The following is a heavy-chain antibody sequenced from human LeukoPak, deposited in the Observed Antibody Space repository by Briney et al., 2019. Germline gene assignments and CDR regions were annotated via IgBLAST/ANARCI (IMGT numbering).Heavy chain of an antibody. CDR3: ASRHTPLRHFDWDVDY. CDR1: GYTFTAYY. CDR2: FIPVFGTP. J-gene: IGHJ4*02. Sequence: ASVKVSCRASGYTFTAYYIHWVRQAPGQGLEWLGGFIPVFGTPTYAEKFRGRATISTDEASTTAYMDLHTLTSDDTAVYYCASRHTPLRHFDWDVDYWGQGTLVTVSS. D-gene: IGHD3-9*01. V-gene: IGHV1-69*05.